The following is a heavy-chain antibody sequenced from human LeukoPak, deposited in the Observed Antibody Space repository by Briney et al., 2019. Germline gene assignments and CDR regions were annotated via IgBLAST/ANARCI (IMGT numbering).Heavy chain of an antibody. CDR1: GGSISSSSYY. CDR3: ARDFTEWELRGGVRKGYFDY. D-gene: IGHD1-26*01. CDR2: IYYSGST. Sequence: PSETLSLTCTVSGGSISSSSYYWGWIRQPPGKGLEWIGSIYYSGSTYYNPSLKSRVTISVDTSKNQFSLKLSSVTAADTAVYYCARDFTEWELRGGVRKGYFDYWGQGTLVTVSS. V-gene: IGHV4-39*07. J-gene: IGHJ4*02.